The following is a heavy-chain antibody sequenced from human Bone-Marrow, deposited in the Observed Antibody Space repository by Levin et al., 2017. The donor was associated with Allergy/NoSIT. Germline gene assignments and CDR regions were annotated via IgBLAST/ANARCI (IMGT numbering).Heavy chain of an antibody. CDR1: GGSITSGGHY. Sequence: LRLSCTVSGGSITSGGHYWSWIRQHPGKGLEWIGYVYNSGNTYYNPSLKSRVTISVDTSKNQFSLKLSSVTAADTAIYYCAKFRQGRDGYYYYYYMDVWGKGTTVPVSS. CDR2: VYNSGNT. CDR3: AKFRQGRDGYYYYYYMDV. D-gene: IGHD5-24*01. J-gene: IGHJ6*03. V-gene: IGHV4-31*03.